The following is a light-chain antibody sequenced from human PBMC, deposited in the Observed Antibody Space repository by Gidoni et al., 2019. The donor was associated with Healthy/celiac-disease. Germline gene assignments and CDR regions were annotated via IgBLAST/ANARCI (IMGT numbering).Light chain of an antibody. J-gene: IGKJ2*03. CDR2: GAS. V-gene: IGKV3-20*01. CDR1: QSVSSSY. Sequence: EIVLTQSPGTLSLSPGERATLSCRASQSVSSSYLAWYQQKPGQAPRLLIYGASSRATGIPDRFSGSGSGTDFTLTISRLEPEDFAVYYCQQYGSSSVGFXQXTKLXIK. CDR3: QQYGSSSVG.